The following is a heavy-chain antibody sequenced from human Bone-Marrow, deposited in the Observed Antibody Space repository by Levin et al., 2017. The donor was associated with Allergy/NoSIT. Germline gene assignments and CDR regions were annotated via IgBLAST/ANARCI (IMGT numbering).Heavy chain of an antibody. J-gene: IGHJ3*01. V-gene: IGHV1-46*01. CDR2: INPNGGST. D-gene: IGHD6-6*01. Sequence: PGESLKISCKASGYTFTSKYIHWVRQAPGQGPEWMGIINPNGGSTTYSQKFQGRVTMTRDTSTNTVYMELKSLRSEDTALYYCVRDKTLTARDAFDVWGQGTMVTVSS. CDR3: VRDKTLTARDAFDV. CDR1: GYTFTSKY.